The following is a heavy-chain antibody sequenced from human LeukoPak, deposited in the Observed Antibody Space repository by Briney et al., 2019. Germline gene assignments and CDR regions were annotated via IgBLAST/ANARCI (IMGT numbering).Heavy chain of an antibody. CDR1: SGSINSYY. CDR2: IYTTGKT. D-gene: IGHD3-16*01. CDR3: ARHGYTASHYFLDF. J-gene: IGHJ4*02. Sequence: SETLSLTCTVSSGSINSYYWGCVRQPAGRGLEWIGRIYTTGKTEYNPSLKIRHTMSVDTYKTQFSLNLTSVTAADTAIYFCARHGYTASHYFLDFWSQGTLVTVSS. V-gene: IGHV4-4*07.